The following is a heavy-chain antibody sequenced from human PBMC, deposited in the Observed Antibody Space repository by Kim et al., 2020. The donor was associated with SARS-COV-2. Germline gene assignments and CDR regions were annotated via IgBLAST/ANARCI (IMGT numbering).Heavy chain of an antibody. D-gene: IGHD1-1*01. Sequence: YNPTLQSRVTISVDTSKNLFSQKLRSVTAAATAVYYCARMIVGTSRYIDSWGQGALVTVSS. CDR3: ARMIVGTSRYIDS. V-gene: IGHV4-4*09. J-gene: IGHJ4*02.